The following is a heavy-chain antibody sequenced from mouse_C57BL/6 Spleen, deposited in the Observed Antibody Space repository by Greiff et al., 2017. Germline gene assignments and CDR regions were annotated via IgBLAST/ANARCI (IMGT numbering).Heavy chain of an antibody. D-gene: IGHD1-1*01. CDR3: TRDLTYYYGSSYWYFDV. J-gene: IGHJ1*03. CDR1: GFTFSSYA. CDR2: ISSGGDYI. V-gene: IGHV5-9-1*02. Sequence: DVKLVESGEGLVKPGGSLKLSCAASGFTFSSYAMSWVRQTPEKRLEWVAYISSGGDYIYYTDTVKGRFTISRDNARNTLYLQMSSLKSEDTAMYYCTRDLTYYYGSSYWYFDVWGTGTTVTVSS.